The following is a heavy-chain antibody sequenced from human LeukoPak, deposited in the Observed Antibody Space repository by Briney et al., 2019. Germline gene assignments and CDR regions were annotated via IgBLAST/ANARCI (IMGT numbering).Heavy chain of an antibody. V-gene: IGHV3-11*01. J-gene: IGHJ4*02. Sequence: GGPLRLSCAASGFTFSDYYMSWIRQAPGKGLEWVSYISSSGSTIYYADSVKGRFTISRDNAKNSLYLQMNSLRAEDTAVYYCARPSPRSIAAECLDYWGQGTLVTVSS. CDR3: ARPSPRSIAAECLDY. CDR1: GFTFSDYY. D-gene: IGHD6-6*01. CDR2: ISSSGSTI.